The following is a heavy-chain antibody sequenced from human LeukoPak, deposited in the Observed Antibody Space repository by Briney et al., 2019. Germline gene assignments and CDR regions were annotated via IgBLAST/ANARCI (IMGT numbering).Heavy chain of an antibody. CDR2: IWFDGSNK. J-gene: IGHJ6*02. Sequence: PGGSLRLSCAASGFTFSSFEMNWVRQAPGKGLEWVAVIWFDGSNKCYADSVKGRFTISRDNSKNTLYLQMNSLRAEDTAVYYCARGISYYYYGMDVWGQGTTVTVSS. CDR1: GFTFSSFE. D-gene: IGHD3-3*02. V-gene: IGHV3-33*08. CDR3: ARGISYYYYGMDV.